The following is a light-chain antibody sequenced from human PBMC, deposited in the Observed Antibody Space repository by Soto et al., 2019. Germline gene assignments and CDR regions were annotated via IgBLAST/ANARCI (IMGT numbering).Light chain of an antibody. V-gene: IGKV3-20*01. CDR3: QQYNSYFRT. CDR1: QSVRSNY. J-gene: IGKJ1*01. Sequence: EIVLTQSPDTLSLSPGERATLSCRASQSVRSNYLAWYQQKPGQAPRFLIYDASSRATGIPDRFSGSGSGTEFTLPISSLQPDDSATYYCQQYNSYFRTFGKGTKV. CDR2: DAS.